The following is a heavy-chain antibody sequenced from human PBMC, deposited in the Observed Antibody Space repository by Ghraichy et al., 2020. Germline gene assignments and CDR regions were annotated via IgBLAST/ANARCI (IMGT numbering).Heavy chain of an antibody. CDR2: IYYSGNM. CDR1: SASINDYY. Sequence: SETLSLTCTVSSASINDYYWSWIRQPPGKGLEWIGYIYYSGNMNYNPSLKSRVTISLDTSKNQISLNLSSVTAADTAVYYCARHPVEVTTASDAFDIWGHGTMVTVSS. CDR3: ARHPVEVTTASDAFDI. V-gene: IGHV4-59*08. J-gene: IGHJ3*02. D-gene: IGHD4-17*01.